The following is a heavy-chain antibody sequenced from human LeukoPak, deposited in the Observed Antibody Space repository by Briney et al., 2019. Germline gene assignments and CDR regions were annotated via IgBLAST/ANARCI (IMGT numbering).Heavy chain of an antibody. CDR2: INPSSGSS. D-gene: IGHD5-24*01. Sequence: VSVKVSCKASGYTFTTYYMHWVRQAPGQGLEWMGIINPSSGSSSYGHKFQGRVTLTRDTSTSTVYMELSSLRSEDTAVYYCAIEVEISTITPLNWGQGTLVTVPS. J-gene: IGHJ4*02. CDR1: GYTFTTYY. CDR3: AIEVEISTITPLN. V-gene: IGHV1-46*01.